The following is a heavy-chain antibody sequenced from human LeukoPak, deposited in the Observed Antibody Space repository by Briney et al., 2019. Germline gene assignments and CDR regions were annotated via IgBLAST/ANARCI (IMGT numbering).Heavy chain of an antibody. V-gene: IGHV3-23*01. CDR3: AKIPNLRHIDY. J-gene: IGHJ4*02. D-gene: IGHD2-21*01. Sequence: GGSLRLSCAASGFTFSSSAMSWVRQAPGKGLEWVSGISGSGGSTYYADSVKGRFTIPRDNSKNTLYLQVNSLRAEDTAVYYCAKIPNLRHIDYWGQGTLVTVSS. CDR1: GFTFSSSA. CDR2: ISGSGGST.